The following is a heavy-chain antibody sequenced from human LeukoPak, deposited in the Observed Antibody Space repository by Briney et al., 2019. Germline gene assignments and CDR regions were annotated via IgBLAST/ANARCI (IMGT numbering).Heavy chain of an antibody. CDR2: IFTSGGS. Sequence: PSETLSLTCSVSGGSISSLYWSWVRQPAGKGLEWIGRIFTSGGSNYNPSLESRMTMSVDTSKNEISLKVTSVTAADTAVYYCARGVYYFDTSGSSGNWYFDLWGRGTLVTVSA. CDR1: GGSISSLY. V-gene: IGHV4-4*07. J-gene: IGHJ2*01. D-gene: IGHD3-22*01. CDR3: ARGVYYFDTSGSSGNWYFDL.